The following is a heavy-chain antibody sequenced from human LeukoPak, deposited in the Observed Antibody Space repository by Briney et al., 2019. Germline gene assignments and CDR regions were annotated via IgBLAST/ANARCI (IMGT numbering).Heavy chain of an antibody. J-gene: IGHJ4*02. CDR1: GFTFSPVW. Sequence: GGSLRLSCAASGFTFSPVWMHWVRQAPGKGLMWVSHIINDGSYTTYADSVKGRFTISRDNAKNTVCLQMNSLRAEDTAVYYCATDDKYAPSYWGQGTLVTVSS. D-gene: IGHD2-2*01. V-gene: IGHV3-74*01. CDR3: ATDDKYAPSY. CDR2: IINDGSYT.